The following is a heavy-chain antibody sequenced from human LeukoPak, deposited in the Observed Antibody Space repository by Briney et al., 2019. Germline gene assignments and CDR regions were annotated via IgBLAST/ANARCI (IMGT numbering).Heavy chain of an antibody. J-gene: IGHJ4*02. CDR2: ISGSGGST. CDR1: GFTFSSYA. D-gene: IGHD5-12*01. CDR3: ASQGSGYDSPIDH. V-gene: IGHV3-23*01. Sequence: GGSLRLSCAASGFTFSSYAMSWVRQAPGKGLEWVSAISGSGGSTYYAGSVKGRFTISRDNSKNTLYLQMNSLRAEDTAVYYCASQGSGYDSPIDHWGQGTLVTVSS.